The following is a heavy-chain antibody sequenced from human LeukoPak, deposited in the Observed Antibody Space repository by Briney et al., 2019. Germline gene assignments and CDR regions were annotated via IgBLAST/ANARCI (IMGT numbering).Heavy chain of an antibody. CDR1: GFTFSSYG. J-gene: IGHJ3*02. CDR2: TWYDGSNK. D-gene: IGHD3-10*01. CDR3: ARVHWGNYYLNAFDI. Sequence: GGSLRLSCAASGFTFSSYGMHWVRQAPGKGLEWVAVTWYDGSNKYYADSVKGLFTISRDNPKNTLYLQMNSLRVEDTAVYYCARVHWGNYYLNAFDIWGQGTMVTVSS. V-gene: IGHV3-33*01.